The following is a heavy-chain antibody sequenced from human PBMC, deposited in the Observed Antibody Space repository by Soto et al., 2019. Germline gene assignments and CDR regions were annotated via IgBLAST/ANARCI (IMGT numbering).Heavy chain of an antibody. Sequence: SGAEVKKPGASVKVSCKASGYTFTSYDINWVRQATGQGLEWMGWMNPNSGNTGYAQKFQGRVTMTRNTSISTAYMELSSLRSEDTAVYYCARSWPSTGHNWFDPWGQGTLVTVSS. CDR3: ARSWPSTGHNWFDP. V-gene: IGHV1-8*01. CDR2: MNPNSGNT. D-gene: IGHD3-9*01. J-gene: IGHJ5*02. CDR1: GYTFTSYD.